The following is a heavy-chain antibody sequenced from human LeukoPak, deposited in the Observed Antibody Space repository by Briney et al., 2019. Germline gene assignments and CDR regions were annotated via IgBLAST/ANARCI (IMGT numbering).Heavy chain of an antibody. CDR1: GFTFSSYG. J-gene: IGHJ4*02. V-gene: IGHV3-30*18. CDR3: AKLWSGVLWSYYYDSSGYY. D-gene: IGHD3-22*01. CDR2: ISYDGSNK. Sequence: GGSLRLSCAASGFTFSSYGMHWVRQAPGKGLEWVAVISYDGSNKYYADSVKGRFTISRDNSKNTLYLQMNSLRAEDTAVYYCAKLWSGVLWSYYYDSSGYYWGQGTLVTVSS.